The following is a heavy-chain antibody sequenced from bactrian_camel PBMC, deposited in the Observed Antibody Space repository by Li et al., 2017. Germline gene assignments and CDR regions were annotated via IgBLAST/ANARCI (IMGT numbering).Heavy chain of an antibody. J-gene: IGHJ4*01. CDR2: IDRDGFT. V-gene: IGHV3S53*01. Sequence: HVQLVESGGGSVQAGGSLKLSCEHSGDEGAPLCMGWFRQGPGKEREAVAAIDRDGFTSYHAQVKGRFTISRDTAKNTMYLRMNSLTPDDSAMYYCAADFRTVVAGCTFYDYTYWGRGTQVTVS. CDR1: GDEGAPLC. CDR3: AADFRTVVAGCTFYDYTY. D-gene: IGHD6*01.